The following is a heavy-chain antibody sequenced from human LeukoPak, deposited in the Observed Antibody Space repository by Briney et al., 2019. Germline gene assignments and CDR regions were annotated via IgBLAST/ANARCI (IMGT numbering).Heavy chain of an antibody. D-gene: IGHD6-19*01. CDR2: IYYSGST. V-gene: IGHV4-39*01. Sequence: SETLSLTCTVSGGSISSSSYYWGWIRRPPGKGLEWIGSIYYSGSTYYNPSLKSRVTISVDTSKNQFSLKLSSVTAADTAVYYCARPSSGWYYFDYWGQGTLVTASS. J-gene: IGHJ4*02. CDR3: ARPSSGWYYFDY. CDR1: GGSISSSSYY.